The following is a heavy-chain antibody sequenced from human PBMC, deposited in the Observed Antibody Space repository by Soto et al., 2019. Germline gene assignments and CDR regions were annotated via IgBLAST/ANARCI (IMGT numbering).Heavy chain of an antibody. CDR3: ARDSREWPATVTTSWFDP. D-gene: IGHD4-17*01. V-gene: IGHV3-48*01. CDR1: GFTFSSYS. J-gene: IGHJ5*02. CDR2: ISSSSSTI. Sequence: VQLVESGGGLVQPGGSLRLSCAASGFTFSSYSMNWVRQAPGKGLEWVSYISSSSSTIYYADSVKGRFTISRDNAKNSLYLQMNSLRAEDTAVYYCARDSREWPATVTTSWFDPWGQGTLVTVSS.